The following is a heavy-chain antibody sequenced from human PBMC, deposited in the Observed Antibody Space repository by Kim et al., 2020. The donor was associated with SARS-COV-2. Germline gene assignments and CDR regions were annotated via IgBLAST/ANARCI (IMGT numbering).Heavy chain of an antibody. CDR2: IWYDGSDK. CDR1: GFTFRSHA. D-gene: IGHD1-1*01. J-gene: IGHJ4*02. Sequence: GGSLRLSCAXSGFTFRSHAMHWVRQAPGKGLEWVAVIWYDGSDKYYADSVKGRFTISRDNSKNTLYLQMNSLRVEDTAVYYCAREPNPTTAKYFDYWGQGTLVTVSP. V-gene: IGHV3-33*01. CDR3: AREPNPTTAKYFDY.